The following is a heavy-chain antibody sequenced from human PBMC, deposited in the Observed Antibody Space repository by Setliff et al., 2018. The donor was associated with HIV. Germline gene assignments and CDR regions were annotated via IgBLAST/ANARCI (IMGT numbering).Heavy chain of an antibody. J-gene: IGHJ3*02. CDR2: IIPIFGTK. CDR1: GGTFSSYA. D-gene: IGHD3-10*01. CDR3: ARVSSFNKIIREAFDI. V-gene: IGHV1-69*05. Sequence: SVKVSCKASGGTFSSYAISWVRQAPGQGLEWMGGIIPIFGTKNYAQKFQGRVTITTDESTSTAYMELSSLRSEDTAVYYCARVSSFNKIIREAFDIWGQGTLVTVSS.